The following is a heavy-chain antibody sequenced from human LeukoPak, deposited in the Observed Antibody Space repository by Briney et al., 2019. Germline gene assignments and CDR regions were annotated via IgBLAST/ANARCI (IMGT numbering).Heavy chain of an antibody. D-gene: IGHD2-2*01. CDR3: ARDPKSQLLLDY. CDR1: GFTFTYEY. CDR2: IKPYSGAI. J-gene: IGHJ4*02. V-gene: IGHV1-2*02. Sequence: ASVTVSFTSSGFTFTYEYIHWVRQAPGQGLAWMGWIKPYSGAINYAQKFQGRGTLTRDTSISTAYMELSRLTSGDTAVYYCARDPKSQLLLDYWGQGTLVTVSS.